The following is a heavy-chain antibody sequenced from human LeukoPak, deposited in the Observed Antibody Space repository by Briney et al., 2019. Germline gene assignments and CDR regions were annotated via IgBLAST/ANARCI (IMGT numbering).Heavy chain of an antibody. CDR2: IWYDGSNK. CDR3: ARDHGIQWLVPYFQH. D-gene: IGHD6-19*01. J-gene: IGHJ1*01. CDR1: GFTFSSYG. V-gene: IGHV3-33*01. Sequence: GESLKISCAASGFTFSSYGMHWVRQAPGKGLEWVAVIWYDGSNKYYADSVKGRFTISRDNSKSTLYLQMNSLRAEDTAVYYCARDHGIQWLVPYFQHWGQGTLVTVSS.